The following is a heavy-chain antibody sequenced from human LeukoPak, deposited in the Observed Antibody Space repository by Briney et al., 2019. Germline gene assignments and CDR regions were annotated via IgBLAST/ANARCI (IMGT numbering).Heavy chain of an antibody. V-gene: IGHV3-7*01. CDR3: ARDGGDKTAYYGDQFDC. CDR1: GFTFSSYW. Sequence: PGGSLRLSCAASGFTFSSYWMSWVRQAPGKGLEWVANIKQDGSEKYYVDSVKGRFTISRDNAKNSLYLQMNSLRAEDTAVYYCARDGGDKTAYYGDQFDCWGQGTLVTVSS. CDR2: IKQDGSEK. D-gene: IGHD3-9*01. J-gene: IGHJ4*02.